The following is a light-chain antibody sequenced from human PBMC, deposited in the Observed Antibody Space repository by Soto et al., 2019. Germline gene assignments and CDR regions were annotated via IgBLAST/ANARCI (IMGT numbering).Light chain of an antibody. CDR2: DAS. J-gene: IGKJ4*01. Sequence: EIVLTQSPATLSLSPGERATLSCRASQSVSSYLAWYQQKPGQAPRLLIYDASNRATGIPARFSGSGSGTDFTLTISSLEPEDFAVYYCQQRSNRLTFGAGTKVDIK. CDR1: QSVSSY. CDR3: QQRSNRLT. V-gene: IGKV3-11*01.